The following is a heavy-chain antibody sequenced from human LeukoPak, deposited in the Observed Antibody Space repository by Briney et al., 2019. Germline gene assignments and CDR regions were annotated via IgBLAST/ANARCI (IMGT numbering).Heavy chain of an antibody. CDR1: GYTFASYG. Sequence: ASVKVSCKASGYTFASYGISWVRQAPGQGLEWMGSISGNNGNTKYAQKLQGRVTMTTDTSTSTAYMELRSLRSDDTAVYYCARDPPRQMIRYFDYWGQGTLVTVSS. D-gene: IGHD3-22*01. V-gene: IGHV1-18*01. CDR3: ARDPPRQMIRYFDY. J-gene: IGHJ4*02. CDR2: ISGNNGNT.